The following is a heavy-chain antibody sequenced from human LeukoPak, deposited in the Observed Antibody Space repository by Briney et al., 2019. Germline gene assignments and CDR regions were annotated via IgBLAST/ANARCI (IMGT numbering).Heavy chain of an antibody. Sequence: ASVKVSCKASGYTFTGYYMHWVRQAPGQGLEWMGWINPNSGGTNYAQKFQGRVTMTRDTSISTAYMELGRLRSDDTAVYYCARGSSLLHKFAIDYWGQGTLVTVSS. J-gene: IGHJ4*02. CDR2: INPNSGGT. CDR3: ARGSSLLHKFAIDY. CDR1: GYTFTGYY. D-gene: IGHD2-15*01. V-gene: IGHV1-2*02.